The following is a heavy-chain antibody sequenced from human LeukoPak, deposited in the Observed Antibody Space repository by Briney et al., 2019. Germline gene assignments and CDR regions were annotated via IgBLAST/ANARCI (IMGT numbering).Heavy chain of an antibody. Sequence: GGSLRLSCAASGFTFSSYWMHWVRQAPGKGLVWVSRINTDGSSTSYADSVKGRFTISRDNAKNTLYLQMNSLRAEDTAVHYCARGPDYGDYPGLDYWGQGTLVTVSS. CDR2: INTDGSST. CDR1: GFTFSSYW. V-gene: IGHV3-74*01. J-gene: IGHJ4*02. CDR3: ARGPDYGDYPGLDY. D-gene: IGHD4-17*01.